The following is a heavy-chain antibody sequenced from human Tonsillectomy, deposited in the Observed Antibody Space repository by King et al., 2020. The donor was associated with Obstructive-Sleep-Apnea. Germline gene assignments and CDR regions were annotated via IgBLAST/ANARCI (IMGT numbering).Heavy chain of an antibody. J-gene: IGHJ4*02. CDR3: AHSTLWFGELGYFDY. CDR2: IYWDDDK. V-gene: IGHV2-5*02. Sequence: TLKESDPALVKPTQTLTLTCTFSGFSLNTSEVAVGWIRQPPGKALEWLGLIYWDDDKRYSPSLKSRHTITKDTSKNQVVLTMTNMDPVDTATYYCAHSTLWFGELGYFDYWGQGTLVTVSS. CDR1: GFSLNTSEVA. D-gene: IGHD3-10*01.